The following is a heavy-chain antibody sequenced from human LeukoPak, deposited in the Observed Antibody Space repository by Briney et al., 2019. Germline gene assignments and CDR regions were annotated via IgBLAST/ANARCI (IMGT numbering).Heavy chain of an antibody. D-gene: IGHD3-10*01. CDR2: INTDGSST. CDR3: ARDAGSWWFDP. J-gene: IGHJ5*02. CDR1: GFTFSSYW. V-gene: IGHV3-74*01. Sequence: GGSLRLSCAASGFTFSSYWMHWVRHAPGKGLVWVSRINTDGSSTSYADSVKGRFTISRDNAKNTLYLQMNSLRAEDTAVYYCARDAGSWWFDPWGQGTLVTVSS.